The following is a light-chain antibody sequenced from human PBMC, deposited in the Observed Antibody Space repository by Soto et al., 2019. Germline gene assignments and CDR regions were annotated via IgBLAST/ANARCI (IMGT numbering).Light chain of an antibody. Sequence: EIVLTQSPGTLSLSPGERATLSCRASQSVSSDYLAWYQQKPGQAPRLLIYGASSRATGIPDKFSGSGSGTDFTLTISRLEPEDFAGYYCQQYGSSQTFGQGTKLEI. CDR1: QSVSSDY. CDR2: GAS. J-gene: IGKJ2*01. CDR3: QQYGSSQT. V-gene: IGKV3-20*01.